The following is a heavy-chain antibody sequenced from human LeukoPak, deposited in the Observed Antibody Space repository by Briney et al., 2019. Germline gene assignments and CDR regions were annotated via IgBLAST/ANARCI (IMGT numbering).Heavy chain of an antibody. CDR1: GYNFISYY. V-gene: IGHV1-46*01. Sequence: ASVKVSCKASGYNFISYYMHWVRQTPGQGLEWMGIINPSGGSTSYAQKFQDRVTMTRDTSTSTVYMELSSLKSEDTAVYYCAREDVVLVDAVRYYYYGMDVWGQGTTVTVSS. J-gene: IGHJ6*02. CDR3: AREDVVLVDAVRYYYYGMDV. D-gene: IGHD2-8*01. CDR2: INPSGGST.